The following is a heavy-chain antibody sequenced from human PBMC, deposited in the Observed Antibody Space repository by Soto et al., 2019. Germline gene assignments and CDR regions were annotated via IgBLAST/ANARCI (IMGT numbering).Heavy chain of an antibody. CDR1: GFSFDDYA. CDR3: AKDSSGEVWWFYP. J-gene: IGHJ5*02. CDR2: ISWNSGSI. Sequence: EVQLVESGGGLVQPGRSLRLSCAASGFSFDDYAMHWVRQAPGKGLDWVSGISWNSGSIAYADSVKGRFTISRDNDKNSLYLQMNCLRAEDTALYYCAKDSSGEVWWFYPWGQGTLVTVSS. V-gene: IGHV3-9*01. D-gene: IGHD2-15*01.